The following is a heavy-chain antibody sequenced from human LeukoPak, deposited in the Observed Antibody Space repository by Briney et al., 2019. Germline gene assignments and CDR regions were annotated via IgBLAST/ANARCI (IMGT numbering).Heavy chain of an antibody. Sequence: SETLSPTCTVSGGSISSYYWSWIRQPPGKGLEWIGSIYYSGSTYYNPSLKSRVTISVDTSKNQFSLKLSSVTAADTAVYYCAREVVAAAGTVDYWGQGTLVTVSS. CDR3: AREVVAAAGTVDY. J-gene: IGHJ4*02. V-gene: IGHV4-39*07. CDR1: GGSISSYY. D-gene: IGHD6-13*01. CDR2: IYYSGST.